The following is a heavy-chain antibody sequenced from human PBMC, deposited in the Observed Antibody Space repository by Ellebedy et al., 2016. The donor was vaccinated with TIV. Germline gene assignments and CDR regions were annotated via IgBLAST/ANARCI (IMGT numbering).Heavy chain of an antibody. CDR2: ISYDGSHT. J-gene: IGHJ4*02. D-gene: IGHD3-22*01. V-gene: IGHV3-30*03. Sequence: GESLKISCEASGFTFSTHAMHWVRQAPGKGLAWVAVISYDGSHTYYADSVKGRFTISRDNSKNTLYLQMTSLRAEDTAVYHCARDLGHESKGYAPSGDFWGQGTLVSVSS. CDR3: ARDLGHESKGYAPSGDF. CDR1: GFTFSTHA.